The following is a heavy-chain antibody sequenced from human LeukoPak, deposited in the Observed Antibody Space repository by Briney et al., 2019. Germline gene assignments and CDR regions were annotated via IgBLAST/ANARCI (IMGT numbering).Heavy chain of an antibody. V-gene: IGHV3-15*01. CDR3: TTDPYPTTYPFDY. J-gene: IGHJ4*02. Sequence: PGGSLRLSCAASGFTFSNAWMSWVRQAPGKGLEWVGRIKSKTDGGTTDYAAPVKGRFTISRDDSKNTLYLQMNSLKTEDAAVYYRTTDPYPTTYPFDYWGQGTLVTVSS. CDR1: GFTFSNAW. CDR2: IKSKTDGGTT. D-gene: IGHD4-17*01.